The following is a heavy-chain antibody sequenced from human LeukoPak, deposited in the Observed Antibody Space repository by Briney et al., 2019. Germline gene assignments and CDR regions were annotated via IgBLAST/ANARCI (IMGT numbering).Heavy chain of an antibody. Sequence: GGSLRLSCAASGFIFIGYGMHWVRQAPGKGPEWVAFIRPDGHNKYYADSVKGRFMISRDSSKNTVDLQMNSLRGDDTAMYYCAKEGAASWDVDVWGKGTTVTVS. CDR2: IRPDGHNK. V-gene: IGHV3-30*02. J-gene: IGHJ6*03. D-gene: IGHD3-3*02. CDR3: AKEGAASWDVDV. CDR1: GFIFIGYG.